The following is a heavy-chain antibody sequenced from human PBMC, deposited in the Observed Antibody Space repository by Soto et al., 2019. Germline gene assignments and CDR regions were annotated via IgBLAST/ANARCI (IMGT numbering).Heavy chain of an antibody. Sequence: SETLSLTCTVSGGSISSYYWSWIRQPPGKGLEWIGYIYYSGSTNYNPSLKSRVTISVDTSKNQFSLKLSSVTAADTAVYYCASIGMEYQLGFYMDVWGKGTTVTVSS. J-gene: IGHJ6*03. CDR1: GGSISSYY. V-gene: IGHV4-59*08. CDR3: ASIGMEYQLGFYMDV. D-gene: IGHD2-2*01. CDR2: IYYSGST.